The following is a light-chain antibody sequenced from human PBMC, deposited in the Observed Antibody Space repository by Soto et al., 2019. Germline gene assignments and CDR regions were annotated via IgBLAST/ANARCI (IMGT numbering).Light chain of an antibody. CDR2: DAS. J-gene: IGKJ2*01. V-gene: IGKV1-5*01. Sequence: DIQMTQSPSTLSASVGDRVTITCRASQSISGRLAWYQQKPWKAPKLLLYDASSLEVGVPSRFGASGSGTEYTLNITSLPPDDFATYYGQQYNGYSTFGQGTKLESK. CDR3: QQYNGYST. CDR1: QSISGR.